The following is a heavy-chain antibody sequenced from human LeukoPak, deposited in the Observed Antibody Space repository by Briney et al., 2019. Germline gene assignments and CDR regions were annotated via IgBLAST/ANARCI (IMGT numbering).Heavy chain of an antibody. D-gene: IGHD2-15*01. J-gene: IGHJ3*02. CDR1: GFTFRCYA. CDR2: LSGSGGST. V-gene: IGHV3-23*01. Sequence: PGGSLRLSCAASGFTFRCYAMDWVRQAPGKGLEWVAGLSGSGGSTYYADSEKGRFTISRDNSKNTLYLQMNSLRAEDTALYYCAKTGCSGDSCARGPFDIWGQGTMVTVSS. CDR3: AKTGCSGDSCARGPFDI.